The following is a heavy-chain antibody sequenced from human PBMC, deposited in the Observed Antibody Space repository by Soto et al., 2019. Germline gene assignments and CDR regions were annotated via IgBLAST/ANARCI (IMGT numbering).Heavy chain of an antibody. D-gene: IGHD3-22*01. V-gene: IGHV2-5*02. CDR3: ARPYYDSSGYYYYFDL. J-gene: IGHJ2*01. CDR2: IYWDDDK. CDR1: GFSLSTSGVG. Sequence: QITLKESGPTLVKPTQTLTLTCTFSGFSLSTSGVGVGWIRQPPGKALEWLALIYWDDDKRYSPSLKSRLTITXXTXKXXVVLTMTNMDPVDTATYYCARPYYDSSGYYYYFDLWGRGTLVTVSS.